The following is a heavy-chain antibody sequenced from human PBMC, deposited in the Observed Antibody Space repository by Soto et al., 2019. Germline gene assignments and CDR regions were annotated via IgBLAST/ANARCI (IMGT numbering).Heavy chain of an antibody. V-gene: IGHV3-21*01. CDR2: ISSSSSYI. CDR1: GFTFSSYS. Sequence: GGSLRLSCAASGFTFSSYSMNWVRQAPGKGLEWVSSISSSSSYIYYADSVKGRFTISRDNAKNSLYLQMNSLRAEDTAVYYCASETVYSYGYIYYYYGMDVWGQGTTVTVSS. CDR3: ASETVYSYGYIYYYYGMDV. J-gene: IGHJ6*02. D-gene: IGHD5-18*01.